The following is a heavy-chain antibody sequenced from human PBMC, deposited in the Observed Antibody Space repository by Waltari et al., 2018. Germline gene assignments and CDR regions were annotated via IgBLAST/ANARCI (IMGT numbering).Heavy chain of an antibody. CDR1: GGSISSYY. J-gene: IGHJ4*02. V-gene: IGHV4-59*08. CDR2: IYYSGRT. Sequence: QVQLQESGPGLVKPSETLSLTCTVSGGSISSYYWSWLRQPPGKGLEWIGYIYYSGRTNYNPSLKSRVTISVDTSKNQFSLKLSSVTAADTAVYYCASAVGGERDYWGQGTLVTVSS. CDR3: ASAVGGERDY. D-gene: IGHD2-21*01.